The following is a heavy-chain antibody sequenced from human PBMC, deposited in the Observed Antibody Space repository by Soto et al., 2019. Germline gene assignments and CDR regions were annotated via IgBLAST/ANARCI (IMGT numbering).Heavy chain of an antibody. CDR2: IWYDGSNK. D-gene: IGHD3-22*01. V-gene: IGHV3-33*06. CDR1: GFTFSSYG. Sequence: QVQLVESGGGVVQPGRSLRLSCAASGFTFSSYGMHWVRQAPGKGLEWVAVIWYDGSNKYYADSVKGRFTISRDNSMNPLYLQMNSLRAEDTAVYYCANHDSSGYYFGYWGQGTLVTVAS. J-gene: IGHJ4*02. CDR3: ANHDSSGYYFGY.